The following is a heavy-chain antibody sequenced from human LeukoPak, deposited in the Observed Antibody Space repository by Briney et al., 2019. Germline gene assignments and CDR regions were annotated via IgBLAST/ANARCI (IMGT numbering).Heavy chain of an antibody. V-gene: IGHV1-46*01. CDR1: GYTFTSYY. D-gene: IGHD2-15*01. Sequence: ASVKVSCKASGYTFTSYYIHWVRQAPAQGLEWMGIINPSGGSTSYAQKFQGRVTMTRDTSTSTVYMELSSLRSEDTAVYYCARVKIFGLHYSGGSCYFLAAYYYYGMDVWGQGTTVTVSS. CDR3: ARVKIFGLHYSGGSCYFLAAYYYYGMDV. J-gene: IGHJ6*02. CDR2: INPSGGST.